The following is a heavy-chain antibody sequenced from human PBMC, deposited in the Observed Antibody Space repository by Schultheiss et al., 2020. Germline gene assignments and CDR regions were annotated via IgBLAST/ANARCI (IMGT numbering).Heavy chain of an antibody. CDR1: GFTFSSYE. CDR2: IYSGGDT. V-gene: IGHV3-66*01. D-gene: IGHD4-17*01. J-gene: IGHJ6*02. Sequence: GGSLRLSCAASGFTFSSYEMNWVRQAPGKGLEWVSVIYSGGDTYYADSVKGRFTISRDNSKNTLYLQMNSLRAEDTAVYYCARDGVDDYGDYGPVRDLGMDVWAKGPRSPSP. CDR3: ARDGVDDYGDYGPVRDLGMDV.